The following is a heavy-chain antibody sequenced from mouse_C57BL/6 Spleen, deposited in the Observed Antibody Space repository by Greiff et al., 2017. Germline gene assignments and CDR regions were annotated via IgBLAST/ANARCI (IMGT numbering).Heavy chain of an antibody. V-gene: IGHV1-53*01. Sequence: QVQLQQPGTELVKPGASVKLSCKASGYTFTSYWMHWVKQRPGQGLEWIGNINPSNGGTNYNEKFKSKATLTVDKSSSTAYLQLSSLTSEDSAVYYCARPGGSNYWYFDVWGTGTTVTVSS. CDR3: ARPGGSNYWYFDV. CDR2: INPSNGGT. D-gene: IGHD1-1*01. J-gene: IGHJ1*03. CDR1: GYTFTSYW.